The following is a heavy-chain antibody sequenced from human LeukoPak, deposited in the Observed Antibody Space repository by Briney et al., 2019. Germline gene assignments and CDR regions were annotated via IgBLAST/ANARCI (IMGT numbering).Heavy chain of an antibody. Sequence: GESRKISCKGSGFSFTSYWIGWVRQMPGKGLGWIGVIYPGDSEPRYSTSFQGQVTISADKSISTAYLQWSSLKASDTAMYYCARRVVDTTLVTDAFDIWGQGTMVTVSS. J-gene: IGHJ3*02. CDR2: IYPGDSEP. CDR3: ARRVVDTTLVTDAFDI. V-gene: IGHV5-51*01. D-gene: IGHD5-18*01. CDR1: GFSFTSYW.